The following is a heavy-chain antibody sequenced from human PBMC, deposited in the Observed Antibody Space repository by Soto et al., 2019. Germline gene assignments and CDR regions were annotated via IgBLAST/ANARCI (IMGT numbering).Heavy chain of an antibody. CDR1: GYTFTGYY. Sequence: ASVNVSCKSSGYTFTGYYIHWVRQAPGQGLEWMGWINPNSGGTNYAQKFQGRVTMTRDTSISTTYMELSRLRSDDTAVYYCARLGITIDLGPYYYYGMDVWGQGTTVTVSS. CDR3: ARLGITIDLGPYYYYGMDV. V-gene: IGHV1-2*02. CDR2: INPNSGGT. D-gene: IGHD3-3*01. J-gene: IGHJ6*02.